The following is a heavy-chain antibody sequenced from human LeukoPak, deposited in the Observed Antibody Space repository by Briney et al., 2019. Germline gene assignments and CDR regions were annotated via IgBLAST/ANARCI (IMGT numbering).Heavy chain of an antibody. J-gene: IGHJ3*02. V-gene: IGHV3-23*01. Sequence: GGSLRLSCAASGFTFSSYAMSWVRQAPGKGLEWVSAVSGSGGSTYYADSVKGRFTISRDNSKNTLYLQMNSLRAEDTAVYYCARGGSYLSAFDIWGQGTMVTVSS. CDR3: ARGGSYLSAFDI. CDR1: GFTFSSYA. CDR2: VSGSGGST. D-gene: IGHD1-26*01.